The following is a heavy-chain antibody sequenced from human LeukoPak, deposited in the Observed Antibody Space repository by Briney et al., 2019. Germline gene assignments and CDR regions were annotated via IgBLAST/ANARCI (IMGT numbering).Heavy chain of an antibody. CDR2: IYSGGST. D-gene: IGHD2-15*01. CDR3: ARVGVRDIGDY. Sequence: PGGSLRLSCVASGFTVSSNYMSWVRQAPGKGLEWVSVIYSGGSTYYADSVKGRFTISRDISKNTLYLQMNSLRAEDTAVYYCARVGVRDIGDYWGQGTLVTVSS. V-gene: IGHV3-53*01. J-gene: IGHJ4*02. CDR1: GFTVSSNY.